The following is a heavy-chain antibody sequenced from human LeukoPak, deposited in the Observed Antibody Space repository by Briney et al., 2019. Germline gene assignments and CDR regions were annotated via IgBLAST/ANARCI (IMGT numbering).Heavy chain of an antibody. CDR2: ISYDGSNK. V-gene: IGHV3-30-3*01. Sequence: GGSLRLSCAASGFTFSSYAMHWVRQAPGKGLEWVAVISYDGSNKYYADSVKGRFTISRDNSKNTLYLQMNSLRAEDTAVYYCCGGDFAHYYYGMDVWGQGTTVTVSS. J-gene: IGHJ6*02. CDR3: CGGDFAHYYYGMDV. D-gene: IGHD2-21*02. CDR1: GFTFSSYA.